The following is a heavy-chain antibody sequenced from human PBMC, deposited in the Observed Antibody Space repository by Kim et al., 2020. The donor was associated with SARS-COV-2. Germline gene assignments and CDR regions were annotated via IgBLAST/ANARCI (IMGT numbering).Heavy chain of an antibody. Sequence: ASVKVSCKASGYTFTSYGISWVRQAPGQGLEWMGWISAYNGNTNYAQKLQGRVTMTTDTSTSTAYMELRSLRSDDTAVYYCARRFIAAAKPTYYYYGMDVWGQGTTVTVSS. CDR1: GYTFTSYG. CDR3: ARRFIAAAKPTYYYYGMDV. D-gene: IGHD6-13*01. V-gene: IGHV1-18*01. CDR2: ISAYNGNT. J-gene: IGHJ6*02.